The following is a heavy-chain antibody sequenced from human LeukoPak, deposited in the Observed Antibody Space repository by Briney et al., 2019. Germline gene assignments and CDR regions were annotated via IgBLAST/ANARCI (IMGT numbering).Heavy chain of an antibody. D-gene: IGHD4-17*01. V-gene: IGHV1-18*01. CDR1: GFSFSIYG. Sequence: AASVQVSCKASGFSFSIYGITWARQAPGQGLEYLGWISASDGTTNYAQKVQDRVTMTTDTSTSTAYLELRSLRSEDTAVYYCARCGAAVTTHFSHWGQGTLVTVSS. CDR2: ISASDGTT. J-gene: IGHJ4*02. CDR3: ARCGAAVTTHFSH.